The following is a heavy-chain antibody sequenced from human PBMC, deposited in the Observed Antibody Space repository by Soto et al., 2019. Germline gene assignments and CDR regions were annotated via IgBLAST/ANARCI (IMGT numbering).Heavy chain of an antibody. D-gene: IGHD3-22*01. CDR2: INPNSGGT. CDR1: GYTFTDYY. Sequence: ASVKVPCKASGYTFTDYYVHWLRQAPGQGREWMGWINPNSGGTKSAQKFQGRVTMTRDTSISTAYMELSRLRSDDTAVYYCARRKADYYDSSGYHYYFDYWGQGTLVTVSS. J-gene: IGHJ4*02. V-gene: IGHV1-2*02. CDR3: ARRKADYYDSSGYHYYFDY.